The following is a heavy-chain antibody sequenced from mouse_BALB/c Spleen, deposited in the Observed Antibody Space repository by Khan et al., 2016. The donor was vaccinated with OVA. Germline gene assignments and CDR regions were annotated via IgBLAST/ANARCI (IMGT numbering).Heavy chain of an antibody. J-gene: IGHJ1*01. CDR2: INSGSTYT. V-gene: IGHV5-6-4*01. CDR1: GFSFTTYT. CDR3: TREGSYAHWDFDV. D-gene: IGHD1-1*02. Sequence: EVQLVESGGGLVRPGGSLKLSCAASGFSFTTYTMSWVRQTPEKRLEWVATINSGSTYTYYPDSVKGRFTISRDNAKNTLYFHIISLTYADTAMFYWTREGSYAHWDFDVWGQGTSVTVSS.